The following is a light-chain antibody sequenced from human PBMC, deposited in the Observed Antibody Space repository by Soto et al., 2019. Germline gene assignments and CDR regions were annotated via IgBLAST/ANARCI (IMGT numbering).Light chain of an antibody. V-gene: IGLV8-61*01. CDR2: STN. CDR1: SGSVSTSFY. Sequence: QTVVTQEPSFSVSPGGTVTLTCGLSSGSVSTSFYPSWYQQTPGQPPRTLIYSTNTRSSGVPDRFSGSILGNKAALTITGAQADDESDYYCVLYMGSGISIFGAGTKLTV. CDR3: VLYMGSGISI. J-gene: IGLJ1*01.